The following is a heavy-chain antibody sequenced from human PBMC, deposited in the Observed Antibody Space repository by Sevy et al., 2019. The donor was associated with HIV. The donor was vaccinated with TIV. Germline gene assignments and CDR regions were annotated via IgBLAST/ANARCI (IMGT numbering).Heavy chain of an antibody. Sequence: GGSLRLSCVASGFTFSNYGTHWVRQAPGKGLEWVALISYDGSDKYYADSVKGRFTISRDNFKNTLYLQMNSLTTEDTAVYYCARPRANYVDHYFFYAMDVWGQGTTVTVSS. CDR1: GFTFSNYG. D-gene: IGHD4-17*01. CDR2: ISYDGSDK. V-gene: IGHV3-30*03. CDR3: ARPRANYVDHYFFYAMDV. J-gene: IGHJ6*02.